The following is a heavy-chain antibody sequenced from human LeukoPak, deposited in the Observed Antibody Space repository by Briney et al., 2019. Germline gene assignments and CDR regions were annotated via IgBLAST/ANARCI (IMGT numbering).Heavy chain of an antibody. D-gene: IGHD6-19*01. CDR2: ISSSGSTI. V-gene: IGHV3-48*03. J-gene: IGHJ4*02. CDR3: ARVGSLSSGSAKRDY. Sequence: PGGSLRLSCAASGFTFSSYEMNWVRQAPGKGLEWVSYISSSGSTIYYADSVKGRFTISRDNAKNSLYLQMNSLRAEDTAVYYCARVGSLSSGSAKRDYWGQGTLVTVSS. CDR1: GFTFSSYE.